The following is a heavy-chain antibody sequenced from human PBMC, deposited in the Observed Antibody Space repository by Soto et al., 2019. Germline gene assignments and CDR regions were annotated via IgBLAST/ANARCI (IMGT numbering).Heavy chain of an antibody. D-gene: IGHD3-10*01. CDR3: AFPSYGSGSYFGGYVAFDI. V-gene: IGHV5-51*01. CDR1: GYSFTSYW. CDR2: IYPGDSDT. J-gene: IGHJ3*02. Sequence: GESLKISCKGSGYSFTSYWIGWVRQMPGKGLEWMGIIYPGDSDTRYSPSFQGQVTISADKSISTAYLQWSSLKASDTAMYYCAFPSYGSGSYFGGYVAFDIWGQGTMVTVSS.